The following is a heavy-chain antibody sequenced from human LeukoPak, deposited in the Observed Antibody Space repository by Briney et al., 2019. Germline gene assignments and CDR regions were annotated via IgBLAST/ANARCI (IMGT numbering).Heavy chain of an antibody. CDR1: GYSISSGYY. J-gene: IGHJ4*02. Sequence: SETLSLTCTVSGYSISSGYYWGWIRQPPGKGLEWIGEINHSGSTKYNPTLKSRVTIAVDTSKNQLSLTLSSVTAADTAVYYCARLLGGYWGQGTLVTVSS. V-gene: IGHV4-38-2*02. CDR3: ARLLGGY. D-gene: IGHD2/OR15-2a*01. CDR2: INHSGST.